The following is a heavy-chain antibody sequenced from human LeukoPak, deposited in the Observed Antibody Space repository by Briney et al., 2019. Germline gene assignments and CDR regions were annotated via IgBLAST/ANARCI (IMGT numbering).Heavy chain of an antibody. D-gene: IGHD1-14*01. CDR1: PFTFSTYW. J-gene: IGHJ4*02. CDR2: INSDGSST. V-gene: IGHV3-74*01. CDR3: AKDRNGPAAPIDY. Sequence: PGGSLRLSXAASPFTFSTYWMHWVRQAQGKGLVWVSHINSDGSSTNYADSVKGRFTISRDNSKNTLYLQMNSLRAEDTAVYYCAKDRNGPAAPIDYWGQGTLVTVSS.